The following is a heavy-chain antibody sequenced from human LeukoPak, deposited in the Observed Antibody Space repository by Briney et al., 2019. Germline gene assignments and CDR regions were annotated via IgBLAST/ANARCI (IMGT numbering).Heavy chain of an antibody. CDR1: GGSISSSSYY. Sequence: SSETLSLTCTVSGGSISSSSYYWGWIRQPPGKGLEWIGSIYYSGSTYYNPSLKSRVTISVDTSKNQFSLKLSSVTAADTAVYYCARDLVPRGGSGLNWFDPWGQGTLVTVSS. V-gene: IGHV4-39*07. D-gene: IGHD6-19*01. CDR3: ARDLVPRGGSGLNWFDP. CDR2: IYYSGST. J-gene: IGHJ5*02.